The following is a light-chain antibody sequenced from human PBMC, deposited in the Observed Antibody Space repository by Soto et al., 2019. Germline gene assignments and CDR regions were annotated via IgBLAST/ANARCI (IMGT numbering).Light chain of an antibody. J-gene: IGKJ5*01. Sequence: DIQLTQSPSFLSTSVGDRVTITCRASQDIRNYLAWYQQKPGKAPKVLIYAASTLLSGVPSRFSGSGSGTEFSLTISSLQPEDFATYYCQQLFDSPITFGQGTRLEIK. CDR3: QQLFDSPIT. CDR1: QDIRNY. CDR2: AAS. V-gene: IGKV1-9*01.